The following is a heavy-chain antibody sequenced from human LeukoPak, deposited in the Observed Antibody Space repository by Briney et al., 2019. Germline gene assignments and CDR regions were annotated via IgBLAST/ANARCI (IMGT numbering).Heavy chain of an antibody. V-gene: IGHV3-23*01. J-gene: IGHJ3*02. CDR1: GFTFSSYA. Sequence: EGSLRLSCAASGFTFSSYAMSWVRQAPGKGLEWVSAISGSGGSTYYADSVKGRFTISRDNSKNTLYLQMNSLRAEDTAVYYCAGYYDILTGDDAFDIWGQGTMVTVSS. CDR3: AGYYDILTGDDAFDI. CDR2: ISGSGGST. D-gene: IGHD3-9*01.